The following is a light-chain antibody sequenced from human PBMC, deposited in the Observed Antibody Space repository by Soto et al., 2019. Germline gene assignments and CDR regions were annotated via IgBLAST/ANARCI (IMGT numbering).Light chain of an antibody. Sequence: DIQMTQSPSTLSASVGDRVTITCRASQSISSWLAWYQQKPGKAPKLLIYDASSLESGVPSRFSGSGSGTEFTLTISGLQPDDFATYYCQQYNSYSVTFGGGTKVEIK. J-gene: IGKJ4*01. CDR2: DAS. CDR1: QSISSW. V-gene: IGKV1-5*01. CDR3: QQYNSYSVT.